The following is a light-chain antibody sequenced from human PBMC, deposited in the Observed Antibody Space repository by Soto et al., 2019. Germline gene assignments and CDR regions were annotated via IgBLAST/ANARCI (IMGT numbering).Light chain of an antibody. CDR2: GVS. CDR3: SSYTSSITPYV. Sequence: QSALTQPASVSGSPGQSITISCTGTITDIGPYNYVSWYQQHPGKAPKLLIYGVSSRPSGVSNRFSGSKSGNAAYLTISGLQADDEAEYYCSSYTSSITPYVFGTGTKVTVL. J-gene: IGLJ1*01. V-gene: IGLV2-14*01. CDR1: ITDIGPYNY.